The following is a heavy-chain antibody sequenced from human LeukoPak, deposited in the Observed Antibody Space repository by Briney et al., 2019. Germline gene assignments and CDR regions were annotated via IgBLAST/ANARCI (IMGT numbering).Heavy chain of an antibody. CDR2: LHTSGST. Sequence: SETLSLTCTVSGGSISSYYWSWIRQPAGEGLEWIGRLHTSGSTHYNPSLRSRVTMSVDTSKNQFSLKLSSVTAADTAVYYCARDFGYGDYFFDDWGQGTLVTVSS. V-gene: IGHV4-4*07. D-gene: IGHD4-17*01. CDR1: GGSISSYY. CDR3: ARDFGYGDYFFDD. J-gene: IGHJ4*02.